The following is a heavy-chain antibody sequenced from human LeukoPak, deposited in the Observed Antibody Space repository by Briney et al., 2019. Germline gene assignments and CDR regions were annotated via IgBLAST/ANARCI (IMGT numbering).Heavy chain of an antibody. CDR1: GGSFSGYY. Sequence: SETLSLTCAVYGGSFSGYYWGWIRQPPGKGLEWIGSIYYSGSTYYNPSLKSRVTISVDTSKNHFSLKLSSVTAADTAVYYCATYATVTRSGFDYWGQGTLVTVSS. CDR2: IYYSGST. V-gene: IGHV4-34*01. CDR3: ATYATVTRSGFDY. D-gene: IGHD4-17*01. J-gene: IGHJ4*02.